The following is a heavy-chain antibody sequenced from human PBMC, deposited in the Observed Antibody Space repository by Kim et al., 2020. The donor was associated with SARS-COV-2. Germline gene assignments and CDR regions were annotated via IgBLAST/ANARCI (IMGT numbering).Heavy chain of an antibody. J-gene: IGHJ5*01. Sequence: GGSLRLSCAASGFGFGYYWMTWVRQAPGKGLEWVANINQDGGETYYVDSVKGRFTISRDNAKNSLYLQVNSLRAEDTAVYYCARRNNLAYDSWGQGTVLTVSS. CDR2: INQDGGET. CDR3: ARRNNLAYDS. V-gene: IGHV3-7*03. CDR1: GFGFGYYW. D-gene: IGHD3-16*01.